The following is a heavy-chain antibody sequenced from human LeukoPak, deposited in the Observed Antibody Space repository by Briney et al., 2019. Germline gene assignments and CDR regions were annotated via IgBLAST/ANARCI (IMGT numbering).Heavy chain of an antibody. D-gene: IGHD1-26*01. J-gene: IGHJ4*02. CDR2: ISSSSTI. V-gene: IGHV3-48*01. Sequence: GGSLRLSCAASGFTFSSYSMNWVRQAPGKGLEWVSYISSSSTIYYADSVKGRFTISRDNAKNSLYLQMNSLRAEDTAVYYCARDLLGGKGNYWGQGTLVTVSS. CDR1: GFTFSSYS. CDR3: ARDLLGGKGNY.